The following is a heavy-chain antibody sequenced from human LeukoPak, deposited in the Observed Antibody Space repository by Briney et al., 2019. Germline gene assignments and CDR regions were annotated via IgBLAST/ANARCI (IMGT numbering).Heavy chain of an antibody. J-gene: IGHJ6*03. CDR1: GFTFSDYY. CDR3: ARLEQYHRGHFYYYMDV. D-gene: IGHD2-2*01. CDR2: MTSSDTTI. V-gene: IGHV3-11*01. Sequence: GGSLRLSCAASGFTFSDYYMTWIRQAPGKGLEWVSYMTSSDTTIYYADSVRGRLTISRDNAKKSLYLQMNSLRAEDTAVYYCARLEQYHRGHFYYYMDVWGKGTTVTVSS.